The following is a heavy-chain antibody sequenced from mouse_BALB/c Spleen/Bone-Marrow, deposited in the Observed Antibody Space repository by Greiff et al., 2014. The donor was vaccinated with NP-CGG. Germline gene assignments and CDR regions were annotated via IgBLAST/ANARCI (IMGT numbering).Heavy chain of an antibody. Sequence: QVQLKESGPGLVALSQSLSITCTVSGFSLTNYGVHWVRQPPGKGLEWLGVIWADGSTKYNSALMSRLSISKDNSKSQVFFKMNSLQTDDTAMYYCARITTATGAMDYWGQGTSVTVSS. V-gene: IGHV2-9*02. D-gene: IGHD1-2*01. CDR1: GFSLTNYG. J-gene: IGHJ4*01. CDR3: ARITTATGAMDY. CDR2: IWADGST.